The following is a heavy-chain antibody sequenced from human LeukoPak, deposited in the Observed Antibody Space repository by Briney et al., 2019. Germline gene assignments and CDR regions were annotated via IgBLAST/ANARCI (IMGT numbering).Heavy chain of an antibody. Sequence: GGSLRLSCAASGFTFDDYTMHWVRQAPGKGLEWVSGISWNSGSIGYADSVKGRFTISRDNAKNSLYLQMNSLRAEDTALYYCAKGLVFGAFDIWGQGTMVTVSS. CDR3: AKGLVFGAFDI. J-gene: IGHJ3*02. CDR1: GFTFDDYT. V-gene: IGHV3-9*01. D-gene: IGHD3-3*01. CDR2: ISWNSGSI.